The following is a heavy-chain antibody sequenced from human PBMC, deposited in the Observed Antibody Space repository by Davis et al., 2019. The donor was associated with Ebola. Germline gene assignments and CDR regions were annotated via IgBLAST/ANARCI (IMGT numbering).Heavy chain of an antibody. CDR1: GYTFTSYW. J-gene: IGHJ4*02. CDR2: IYGADSDT. V-gene: IGHV5-51*01. D-gene: IGHD6-19*01. CDR3: ARRTVYTTGGYDY. Sequence: GGSLRLSCKGSGYTFTSYWIGWVRQMPGKGLEWMGIIYGADSDTRYSPSFQGQVTISADKSISTAYLQWSSLKASDTAMYYCARRTVYTTGGYDYWGPGTLVTVSS.